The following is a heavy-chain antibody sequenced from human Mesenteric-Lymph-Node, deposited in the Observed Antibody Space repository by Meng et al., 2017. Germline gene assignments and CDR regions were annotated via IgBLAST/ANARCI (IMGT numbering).Heavy chain of an antibody. CDR3: ARDRSSSGYNY. V-gene: IGHV3-7*01. Sequence: ESLKIPCAASGFTFSSYWMSWVRQAPGKGLEWVANIKQDGSEKYYVDSVKGRFTISRDNAKNSLYLQMNSLRAEDTAVYYCARDRSSSGYNYWGQGTLVTVSS. CDR1: GFTFSSYW. J-gene: IGHJ4*02. D-gene: IGHD3-22*01. CDR2: IKQDGSEK.